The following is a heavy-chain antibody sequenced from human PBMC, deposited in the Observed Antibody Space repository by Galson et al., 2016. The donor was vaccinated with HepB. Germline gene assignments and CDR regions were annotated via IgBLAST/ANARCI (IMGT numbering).Heavy chain of an antibody. CDR3: ARDQHYDILTGYRHPYWYFDL. CDR1: GFAFRTFS. D-gene: IGHD3-9*01. Sequence: SLRLSCATSGFAFRTFSMNWVRQAPGKGLEWVSCITPSSSYIYYADSVKGRFTISRDNAKNSLYLQMNSLRDEDTAVYYCARDQHYDILTGYRHPYWYFDLWGRGTLVTVSS. V-gene: IGHV3-21*06. J-gene: IGHJ2*01. CDR2: ITPSSSYI.